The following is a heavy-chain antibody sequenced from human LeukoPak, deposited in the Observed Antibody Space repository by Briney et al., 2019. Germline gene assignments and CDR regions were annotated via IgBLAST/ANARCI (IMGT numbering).Heavy chain of an antibody. CDR2: ISSSGSTI. CDR1: GFTFSSYE. CDR3: AREGFYFFDF. Sequence: GGSLRLSCAASGFTFSSYEMHWVRQAPGKGLEWVSYISSSGSTIYYADSVKGRFTIFRDNAKDSVYLQMNSLRAEDSAIYYCAREGFYFFDFWGQGTLVTVSS. J-gene: IGHJ4*01. V-gene: IGHV3-48*03.